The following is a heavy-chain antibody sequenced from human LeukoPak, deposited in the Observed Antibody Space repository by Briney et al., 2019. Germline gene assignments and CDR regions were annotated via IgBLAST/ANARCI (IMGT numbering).Heavy chain of an antibody. CDR3: ARGVMITFGGEYNWYDP. Sequence: ASVKVSCKASGYTFTGYYMHWVRQAPGRGLEWMGWINPNSGGTNYAQKFQGRVTMTRDTSISTAYMELSRLRSDDTAVYYCARGVMITFGGEYNWYDPWGQGTLVTVSS. D-gene: IGHD3-16*01. CDR2: INPNSGGT. J-gene: IGHJ5*02. CDR1: GYTFTGYY. V-gene: IGHV1-2*02.